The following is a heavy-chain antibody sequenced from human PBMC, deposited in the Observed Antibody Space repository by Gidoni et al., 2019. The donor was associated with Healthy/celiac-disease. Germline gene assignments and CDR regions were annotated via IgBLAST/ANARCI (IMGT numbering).Heavy chain of an antibody. CDR3: TRLDLGYAEKV. Sequence: EVQLVESGGGLVQPGGSLKLSCAASGFTFSGSAMHWVRQASGKGLGWVGRIRSKANSYATAYAASVKGRFTISRDDSKNTAYLQMNSLKTEDTAVYYCTRLDLGYAEKVWGQGTLVTVSS. CDR1: GFTFSGSA. J-gene: IGHJ4*02. D-gene: IGHD2-2*01. V-gene: IGHV3-73*01. CDR2: IRSKANSYAT.